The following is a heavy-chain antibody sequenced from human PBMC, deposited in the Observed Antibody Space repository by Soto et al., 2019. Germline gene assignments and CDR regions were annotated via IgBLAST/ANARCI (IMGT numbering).Heavy chain of an antibody. J-gene: IGHJ6*02. CDR2: IYYSGST. CDR3: ARDGVEGYYDSSRYQSTYGLDV. V-gene: IGHV4-30-4*08. Sequence: SETLSLTCTVSGGSISSGDYYWSWIRQPPGKGLEWIGYIYYSGSTYYNPSLKSRVTISVDTSKNQFSLKLSSVTAADTAVYYCARDGVEGYYDSSRYQSTYGLDVWGQGTTVNVSS. CDR1: GGSISSGDYY. D-gene: IGHD3-22*01.